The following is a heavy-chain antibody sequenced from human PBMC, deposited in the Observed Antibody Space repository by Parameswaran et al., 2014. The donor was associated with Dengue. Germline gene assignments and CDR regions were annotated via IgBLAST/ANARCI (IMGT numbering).Heavy chain of an antibody. CDR2: IKPSGGGT. Sequence: WVRQAPGQGLEWMGIIKPSGGGTTYAPKFQGRVTVTRDTSTSTVYLELNSLRSEDTAVYYCARGPPVESLHYFYMDVWGKGTPGHR. V-gene: IGHV1-46*01. J-gene: IGHJ6*03. CDR3: ARGPPVESLHYFYMDV.